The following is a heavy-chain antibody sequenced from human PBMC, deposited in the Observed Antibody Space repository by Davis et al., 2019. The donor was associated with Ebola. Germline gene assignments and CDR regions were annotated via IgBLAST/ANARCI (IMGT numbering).Heavy chain of an antibody. Sequence: GESLKISCTGSGYSFTSYWVGWVRQMPGKGLEWMGIIYPGDSDTRYSPSFQGQVTISADKSISTAYLQWSSLKASDTAMYYCARRRFRDSSSWYYFDYWGQGTLVTVSS. V-gene: IGHV5-51*01. CDR2: IYPGDSDT. D-gene: IGHD6-13*01. J-gene: IGHJ4*02. CDR3: ARRRFRDSSSWYYFDY. CDR1: GYSFTSYW.